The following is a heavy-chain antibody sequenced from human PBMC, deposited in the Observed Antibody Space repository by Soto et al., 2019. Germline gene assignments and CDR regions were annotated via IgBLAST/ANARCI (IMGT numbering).Heavy chain of an antibody. CDR1: GFTFSSYS. CDR2: ISSSSSYI. J-gene: IGHJ5*02. Sequence: VRLYCAASGFTFSSYSMNWVRQAPGKGLEWVSSISSSSSYIYYADSVKGRFTISRDNAKNSLYLQMNSLRAEDTAVYYCARDGYDSSGYVHNRFAPCGQGTLVIVSS. CDR3: ARDGYDSSGYVHNRFAP. V-gene: IGHV3-21*01. D-gene: IGHD3-22*01.